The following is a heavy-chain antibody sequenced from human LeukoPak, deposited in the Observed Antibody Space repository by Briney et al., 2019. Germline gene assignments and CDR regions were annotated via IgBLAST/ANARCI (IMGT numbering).Heavy chain of an antibody. Sequence: GGSLRLSCSASGFTFSNFALHWVRQAPGMGLEWVAAISYDGSSKYYADSVKGRFTISRDNSKNTLYLQMNSLRAEDTAVYYCAREDDNSGYYFFDYWGQGTLVTVSS. CDR1: GFTFSNFA. V-gene: IGHV3-30-3*01. D-gene: IGHD3-22*01. CDR2: ISYDGSSK. J-gene: IGHJ4*02. CDR3: AREDDNSGYYFFDY.